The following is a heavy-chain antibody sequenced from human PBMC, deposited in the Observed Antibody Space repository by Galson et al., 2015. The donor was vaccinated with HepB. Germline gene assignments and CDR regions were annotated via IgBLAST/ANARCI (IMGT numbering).Heavy chain of an antibody. CDR3: AGDFGETTGWRPGFEY. CDR1: EFTFSRHW. J-gene: IGHJ4*02. CDR2: IKQDGSEK. V-gene: IGHV3-7*03. Sequence: SLRLSCAASEFTFSRHWMSWVRQAPGKGLEWVANIKQDGSEKYYVDSVKGRFTISRDNAKNSLYLQMNSLRAEDTAVYHCAGDFGETTGWRPGFEYWGQGTLVTVSS. D-gene: IGHD3-10*01.